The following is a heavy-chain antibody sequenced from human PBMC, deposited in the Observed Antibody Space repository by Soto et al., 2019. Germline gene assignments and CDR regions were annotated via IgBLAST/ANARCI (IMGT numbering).Heavy chain of an antibody. V-gene: IGHV3-33*01. CDR2: LWDGGNIR. J-gene: IGHJ6*02. Sequence: QVQLVESGGNVVQPGRSLRLSCAASGFSFSSHGMHWVRQAPGKGLEWVAHLWDGGNIRYYAYSVKGRFTISSDHSKNTLYLQMDSLGAEDTAVYYCARDAQHLANYGMDVWGQGTTVTVSS. CDR1: GFSFSSHG. D-gene: IGHD3-3*02. CDR3: ARDAQHLANYGMDV.